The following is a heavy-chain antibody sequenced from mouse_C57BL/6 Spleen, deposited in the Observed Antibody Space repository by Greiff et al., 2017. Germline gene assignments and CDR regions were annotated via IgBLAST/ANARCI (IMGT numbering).Heavy chain of an antibody. J-gene: IGHJ2*01. Sequence: VQLQQPGAELVRPGSSVKLSCKASGYTFTSYWMHWVKQRPIQGLEWIGNIDPSDSETHYNQKFKDKATLTVDKSSSTAYMQLSSLTSEDSAVYYCSREGLRLPFDYWGQGTTLTVSS. CDR2: IDPSDSET. CDR1: GYTFTSYW. D-gene: IGHD3-2*02. CDR3: SREGLRLPFDY. V-gene: IGHV1-52*01.